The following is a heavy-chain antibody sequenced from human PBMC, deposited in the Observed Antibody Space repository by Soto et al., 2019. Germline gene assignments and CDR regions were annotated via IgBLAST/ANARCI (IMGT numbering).Heavy chain of an antibody. CDR2: IYYSGST. V-gene: IGHV4-39*01. CDR1: GGSISSSSYY. CDR3: ARGIEADFDY. Sequence: SETLSLTCTVSGGSISSSSYYWGWIRQPPGKGLEWIGSIYYSGSTYYNPSLKSRVTISVDTSKNQFSLKLSSVTAADTAVYYCARGIEADFDYWGQGTLVTVSS. J-gene: IGHJ4*02.